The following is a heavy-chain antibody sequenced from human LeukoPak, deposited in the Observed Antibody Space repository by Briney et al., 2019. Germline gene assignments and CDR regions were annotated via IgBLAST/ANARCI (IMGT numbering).Heavy chain of an antibody. D-gene: IGHD2-15*01. CDR3: ATTRRGYCSGGSCYSYYYYGMDV. J-gene: IGHJ6*04. CDR1: GFTFSSYG. Sequence: PGRSLRLSCAASGFTFSSYGMHWVRQAPGKGLEWVAVISYDGSSKYYADSVKGRFTISRDNSKNTLYLQMNSLRAEDTAVYYCATTRRGYCSGGSCYSYYYYGMDVWGKGTTVTVSS. V-gene: IGHV3-30*03. CDR2: ISYDGSSK.